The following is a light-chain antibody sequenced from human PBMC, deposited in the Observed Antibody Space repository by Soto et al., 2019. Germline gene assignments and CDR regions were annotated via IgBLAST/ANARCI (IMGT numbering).Light chain of an antibody. CDR2: EVS. Sequence: QSALTQPASMSGSPGQSITISCTGTSSDVGSYYPVSWFQQHPGKAPKHIIYEVSKRRSGVSDRFDGSKSGNTASLTISGLQAEDEPEYYCCSYAGDTNLFVFGTGTKLTVL. V-gene: IGLV2-23*02. CDR3: CSYAGDTNLFV. CDR1: SSDVGSYYP. J-gene: IGLJ1*01.